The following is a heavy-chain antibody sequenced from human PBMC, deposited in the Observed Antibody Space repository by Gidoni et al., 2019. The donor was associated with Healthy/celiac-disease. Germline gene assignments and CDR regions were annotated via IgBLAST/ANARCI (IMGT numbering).Heavy chain of an antibody. Sequence: EVQLVESGGGLVKPGGSLRLSCAASGFTFSNAWMSWVRQAPGKGLEWVGRIKSKTDGGTTDYAAPVKGRFTISRDDSKNTLYLQMNSLKTEDTAVYYCTTGDIVVVPAANPAGYYYMDVWGKGTTVTVSS. CDR1: GFTFSNAW. V-gene: IGHV3-15*01. D-gene: IGHD2-2*01. CDR3: TTGDIVVVPAANPAGYYYMDV. CDR2: IKSKTDGGTT. J-gene: IGHJ6*03.